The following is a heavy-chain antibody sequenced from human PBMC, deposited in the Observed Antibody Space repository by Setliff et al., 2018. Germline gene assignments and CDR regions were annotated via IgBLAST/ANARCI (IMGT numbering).Heavy chain of an antibody. CDR3: ARHSNTWPVDF. V-gene: IGHV4-39*01. Sequence: SETLSLTCAVSGDSIGTSTYFWVWIRQPPGKGLEWIGSFSYGGNTYYDPSLKSRLSISVDTSKNQFSLRLTSVTAADTAVYFCARHSNTWPVDFWGQGTLVTVSS. CDR1: GDSIGTSTYF. CDR2: FSYGGNT. J-gene: IGHJ4*02.